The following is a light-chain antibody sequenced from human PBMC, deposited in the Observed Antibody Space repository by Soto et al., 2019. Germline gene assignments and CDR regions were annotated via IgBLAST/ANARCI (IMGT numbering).Light chain of an antibody. CDR2: GES. V-gene: IGKV3-15*01. J-gene: IGKJ1*01. Sequence: EIVMTKSPAPLSLSPGARATLSGSASQTGSSKLAWNQQKSGQAHRLMFYGESTRSTGIPARFSGSGSGTEVILTIGSLQSEDFAVYYCQQYNNWPPTFGQGTKVEIK. CDR3: QQYNNWPPT. CDR1: QTGSSK.